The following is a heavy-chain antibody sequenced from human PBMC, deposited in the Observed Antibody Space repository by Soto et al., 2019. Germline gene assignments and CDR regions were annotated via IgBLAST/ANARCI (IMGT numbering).Heavy chain of an antibody. V-gene: IGHV4-30-2*01. Sequence: QLQLQESGSGLVKPSQTLSLTCAVSGGAISSGGYSWSWIRQPPGKGLEWIGYMYHSGSTYYNPSLKRRVTVSIDRSKNQFSLKLGSVTAADTAVYSCARVPDYWGQGILVTVSS. CDR2: MYHSGST. CDR3: ARVPDY. J-gene: IGHJ4*02. CDR1: GGAISSGGYS.